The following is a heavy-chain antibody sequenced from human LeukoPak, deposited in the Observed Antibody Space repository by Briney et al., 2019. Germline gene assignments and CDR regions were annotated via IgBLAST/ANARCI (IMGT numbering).Heavy chain of an antibody. J-gene: IGHJ5*02. CDR2: IHYSGST. Sequence: SETLSLTCTVSGYSISNAYYWSWIRQPPGKGLEWIGYIHYSGSTYYNPSLKSRVTISVDTSKNQFSLKLSSVTAADTAVYYCAGLIRPGWFDPWGQGTLVTVSS. V-gene: IGHV4-38-2*02. CDR1: GYSISNAYY. CDR3: AGLIRPGWFDP. D-gene: IGHD1-14*01.